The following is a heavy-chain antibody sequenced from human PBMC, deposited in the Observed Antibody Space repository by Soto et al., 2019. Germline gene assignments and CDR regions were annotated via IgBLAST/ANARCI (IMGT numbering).Heavy chain of an antibody. Sequence: SETLSLTCAVYGGSFSDYFWTWIRQPPGKGLEWIGEINHSGSTNFNPSLKSRVAISADTSRNQFSLRVTSVTAADTAVYYCAREVRFYDILTGYSQYYFDYWGQGTLVTVSS. J-gene: IGHJ4*02. CDR3: AREVRFYDILTGYSQYYFDY. CDR1: GGSFSDYF. CDR2: INHSGST. V-gene: IGHV4-34*01. D-gene: IGHD3-9*01.